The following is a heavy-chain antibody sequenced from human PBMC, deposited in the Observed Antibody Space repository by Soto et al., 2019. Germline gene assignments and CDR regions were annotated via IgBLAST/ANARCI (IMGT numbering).Heavy chain of an antibody. D-gene: IGHD1-1*01. CDR2: SKRKVESYTK. J-gene: IGHJ4*02. CDR3: LAFLSGRPY. CDR1: GFTLSDHD. Sequence: EVQLAESGGGLVQPGGSLRLSCVVSGFTLSDHDMDWVRQAPGKGLEWVGRSKRKVESYTKEYAASVTGRFTISRHDSEYSLTLQMHSLKTEHTAVYYCLAFLSGRPYWGQGTLVTVSS. V-gene: IGHV3-72*01.